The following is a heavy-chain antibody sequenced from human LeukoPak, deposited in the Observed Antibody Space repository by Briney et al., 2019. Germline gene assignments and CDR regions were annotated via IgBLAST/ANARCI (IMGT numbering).Heavy chain of an antibody. CDR2: IYYSGST. V-gene: IGHV4-31*03. J-gene: IGHJ5*02. CDR1: GGSISSGGYY. D-gene: IGHD4-17*01. Sequence: SETLSLTCTVSGGSISSGGYYWSWIRQHPGKGLEWIGYIYYSGSTYYNPSLKSRVTISVDTSKNQFSLKLSSVTAADTAVYYCARVGYGDYGTWGQGTLVTVSS. CDR3: ARVGYGDYGT.